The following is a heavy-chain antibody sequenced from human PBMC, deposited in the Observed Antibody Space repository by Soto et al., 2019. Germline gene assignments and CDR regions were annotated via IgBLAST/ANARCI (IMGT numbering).Heavy chain of an antibody. J-gene: IGHJ4*02. CDR2: ISYDGSNK. CDR1: GFTFSSYG. Sequence: PGGSLRLSCAASGFTFSSYGMHWVRQAPGKGLEWVAVISYDGSNKYYADSVKGRFTISRDNSKNTLYLQMNSLRAEDTAVYYCAKDTERITMVRVFDYWGQGTLVTVSS. V-gene: IGHV3-30*18. CDR3: AKDTERITMVRVFDY. D-gene: IGHD3-10*01.